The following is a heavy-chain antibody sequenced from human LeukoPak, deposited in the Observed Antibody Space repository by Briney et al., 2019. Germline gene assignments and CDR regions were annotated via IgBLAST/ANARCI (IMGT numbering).Heavy chain of an antibody. Sequence: PRRCLTPSWAASALTFSSYAISCVRHPPRNWLEWVSAISGTGSSKYYADYVKCRFTIRIENSKRTMYLQMSSLRSEETAVYYCEMRSSVLYWNDGEGDVDYWGQGTLVTVSS. CDR3: EMRSSVLYWNDGEGDVDY. J-gene: IGHJ4*02. CDR2: ISGTGSSK. V-gene: IGHV3-23*01. CDR1: ALTFSSYA. D-gene: IGHD1-1*01.